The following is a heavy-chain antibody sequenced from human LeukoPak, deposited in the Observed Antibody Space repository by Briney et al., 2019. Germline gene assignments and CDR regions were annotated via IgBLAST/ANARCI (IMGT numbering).Heavy chain of an antibody. CDR3: VGQQLVPADFDY. CDR2: IYYSGST. J-gene: IGHJ4*02. D-gene: IGHD6-6*01. CDR1: GGSISSSSYY. Sequence: SETLSLTCTVSGGSISSSSYYWGWIRQPPGKGLEWIGSIYYSGSTYYNPSLKSRVTISVDTSKNQFSLKLSSVTAADTAVYYCVGQQLVPADFDYWGQGTLVTVSS. V-gene: IGHV4-39*01.